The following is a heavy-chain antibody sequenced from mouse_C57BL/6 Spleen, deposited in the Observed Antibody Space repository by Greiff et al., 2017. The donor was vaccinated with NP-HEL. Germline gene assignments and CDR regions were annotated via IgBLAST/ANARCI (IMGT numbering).Heavy chain of an antibody. J-gene: IGHJ1*03. D-gene: IGHD2-5*01. CDR2: IDPSDSYT. V-gene: IGHV1-59*01. CDR1: GYTFTSYW. Sequence: QVQLQQPGAELVRPGTSVKLSCKASGYTFTSYWMHWVKQRPGQGLEWIGVIDPSDSYTNYNQKFKGKATLTVDTSSSTAYMQLSSLTSEDSAVYYCANYYSNYGYFDVWGTGTTVTVSS. CDR3: ANYYSNYGYFDV.